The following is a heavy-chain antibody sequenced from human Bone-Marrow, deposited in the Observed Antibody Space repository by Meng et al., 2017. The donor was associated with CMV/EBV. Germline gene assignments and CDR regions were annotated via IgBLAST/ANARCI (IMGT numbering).Heavy chain of an antibody. J-gene: IGHJ4*02. CDR3: AKSSSRITATNNYFDY. CDR1: GGSISSYY. V-gene: IGHV4-59*12. D-gene: IGHD1-20*01. CDR2: IYYSGST. Sequence: SETLSLTCTVSGGSISSYYWSWIRQPPGKGLEWIGYIYYSGSTNYNPSLKSRVTISVDTSKNTLDLQMTSLRAEDTAVYYCAKSSSRITATNNYFDYCGQGTLVTVSS.